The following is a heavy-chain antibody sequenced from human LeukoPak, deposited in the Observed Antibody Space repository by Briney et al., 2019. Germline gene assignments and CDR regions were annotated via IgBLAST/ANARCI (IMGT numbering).Heavy chain of an antibody. CDR2: INHSGST. CDR1: GGSFSGYY. V-gene: IGHV4-34*01. D-gene: IGHD6-6*01. Sequence: SETLSLTCAVYGGSFSGYYWSWIRQPPGKGLEWIGEINHSGSTNYNPSLKSRVTISVDKSKNQFSLNLNSVTAADTAVYYCASLVDRIYFDYWGQGTLVTVSS. J-gene: IGHJ4*02. CDR3: ASLVDRIYFDY.